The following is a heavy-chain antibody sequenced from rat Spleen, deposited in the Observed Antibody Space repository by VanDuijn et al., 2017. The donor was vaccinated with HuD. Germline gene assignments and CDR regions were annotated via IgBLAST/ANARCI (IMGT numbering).Heavy chain of an antibody. CDR2: IWTGGST. V-gene: IGHV2-43*01. J-gene: IGHJ2*01. CDR1: GFSLTSYH. D-gene: IGHD1-6*01. Sequence: QVQLKESGPGLVQPSQTLSLTCTVSGFSLTSYHVSWVRQPPGKGLEWMGVIWTGGSTASNSLLKSRLNISRDTSKSQVFLKMNSLQIDDTGTYYCVRHDYYFDYWGQGVMVTVSS. CDR3: VRHDYYFDY.